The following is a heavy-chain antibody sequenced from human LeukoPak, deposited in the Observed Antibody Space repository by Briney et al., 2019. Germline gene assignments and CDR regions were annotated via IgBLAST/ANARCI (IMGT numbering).Heavy chain of an antibody. D-gene: IGHD4-17*01. J-gene: IGHJ4*02. Sequence: GGSLRLSCAASGFTFSSYSMNWVRQAPGKGLEWVSYISSSSSTIYYADSVKGRFTISRENAKNSLYLQMDSLRAEDTAVYYCASPPGETTVTRGGDYWGQGTLVTVSS. CDR3: ASPPGETTVTRGGDY. CDR1: GFTFSSYS. V-gene: IGHV3-48*01. CDR2: ISSSSSTI.